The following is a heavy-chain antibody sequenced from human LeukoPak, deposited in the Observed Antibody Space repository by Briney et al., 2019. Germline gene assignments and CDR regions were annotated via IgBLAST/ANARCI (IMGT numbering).Heavy chain of an antibody. V-gene: IGHV3-23*01. CDR3: ARKTSSRYYYGMDV. CDR1: GFTFSSYA. D-gene: IGHD3-16*02. J-gene: IGHJ6*02. CDR2: ISGSGGST. Sequence: PGGSLRLSCAASGFTFSSYAMSWVRQAPGKGLEWVSAISGSGGSTYYADSVKGRFTISRDNSKNTLYLQMNSLRAEDTAVYYCARKTSSRYYYGMDVWGQGTTVTVSS.